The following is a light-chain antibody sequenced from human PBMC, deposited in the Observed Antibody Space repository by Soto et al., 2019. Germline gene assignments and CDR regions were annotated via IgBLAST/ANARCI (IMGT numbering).Light chain of an antibody. J-gene: IGLJ1*01. V-gene: IGLV2-14*01. CDR3: SSFTTSTHV. Sequence: QSVLTQPASVSGSPGQSITISCTGTGSDIGAYNYVSWYRQHPGKAPKLIIYGVTHRPSGVSTRFSASKSAYTASLTISGLQAEDEADYYCSSFTTSTHVFGTGTKVTAL. CDR2: GVT. CDR1: GSDIGAYNY.